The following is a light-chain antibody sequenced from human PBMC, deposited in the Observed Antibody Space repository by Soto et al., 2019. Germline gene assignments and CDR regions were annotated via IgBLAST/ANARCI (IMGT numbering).Light chain of an antibody. Sequence: EIVLTQSSGILSLSPGEEATLSCRASQSVSSSNVAWYQPRHGESPRLCIYLASIRATGIPDRFSGSGFGTDFTLTISSLEPEYFAVYYCQHYGSSWTFGQGTK. CDR3: QHYGSSWT. V-gene: IGKV3-20*01. J-gene: IGKJ1*01. CDR2: LAS. CDR1: QSVSSSN.